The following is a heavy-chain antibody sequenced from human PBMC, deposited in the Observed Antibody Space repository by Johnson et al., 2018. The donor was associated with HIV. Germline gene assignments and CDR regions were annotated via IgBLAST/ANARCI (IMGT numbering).Heavy chain of an antibody. CDR1: GFTFSSYG. Sequence: VQLVESGGGVVQPGRSLRLSCAASGFTFSSYGMHWVRQAPGKGLEWVAVISYDGSNKYYADSVKGRFTISRDNSKNTLSLQMNSPRVDDTAIYYCARVRAGRENAFDIWGQGTMVTVYS. V-gene: IGHV3-30*03. CDR2: ISYDGSNK. J-gene: IGHJ3*02. D-gene: IGHD1-26*01. CDR3: ARVRAGRENAFDI.